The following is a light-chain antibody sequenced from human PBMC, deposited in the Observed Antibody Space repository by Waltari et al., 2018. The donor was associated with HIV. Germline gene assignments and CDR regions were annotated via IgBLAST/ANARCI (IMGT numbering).Light chain of an antibody. V-gene: IGKV1-5*03. CDR2: KAS. CDR3: QQYNGSPYT. Sequence: DIQMTQSPSTLSASVRDRVPITCRASQSISSWLAWYQQKPGKAPKLLIYKASSLESGVPSRFSGSGSGTEFTLTISSLQPDDFATYYCQQYNGSPYTFGQGTKLEIK. CDR1: QSISSW. J-gene: IGKJ2*01.